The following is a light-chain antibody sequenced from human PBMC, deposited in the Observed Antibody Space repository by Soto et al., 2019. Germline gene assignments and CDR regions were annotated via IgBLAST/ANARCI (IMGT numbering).Light chain of an antibody. CDR3: QHYNNWPRT. J-gene: IGKJ1*01. V-gene: IGKV3-15*01. CDR1: QSVSSN. CDR2: GAS. Sequence: EIVMTQSPATLSVSPGERATLSCRVSQSVSSNLAWYQQKPGQAPRLLIYGASTRATGIPARFSGSGSGTEFTLTISSLQSEDFAVYYCQHYNNWPRTFGQGTKVDIK.